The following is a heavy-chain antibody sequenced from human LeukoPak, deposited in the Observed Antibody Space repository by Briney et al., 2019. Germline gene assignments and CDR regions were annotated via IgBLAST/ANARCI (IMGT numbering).Heavy chain of an antibody. D-gene: IGHD3-10*01. CDR3: ARGDYYGSDDGGENWFDP. Sequence: GASVKVSCKTSGYTFTGYYIHWVRQAPGQGLEWMGWINPNSGCTNYAQKFQGRVTMTRDTSISTAYMELSRLRSDDTAVYYCARGDYYGSDDGGENWFDPWGQGTLVTVSS. CDR1: GYTFTGYY. CDR2: INPNSGCT. J-gene: IGHJ5*02. V-gene: IGHV1-2*02.